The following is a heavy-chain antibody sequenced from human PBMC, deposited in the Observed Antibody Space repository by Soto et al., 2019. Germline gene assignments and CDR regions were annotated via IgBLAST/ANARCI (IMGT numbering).Heavy chain of an antibody. J-gene: IGHJ6*02. CDR1: GFTFSSYG. D-gene: IGHD2-15*01. Sequence: PVGSLRLSCAASGFTFSSYGMHGVRQAPGKGLEWVAVISYDGSNKYYADSVKGRFTISRDNSKNTLYLQMNSLRAEDTAVYYCSKSRLRVVTSPYGMDVWGQGTTVTVSS. V-gene: IGHV3-30*18. CDR3: SKSRLRVVTSPYGMDV. CDR2: ISYDGSNK.